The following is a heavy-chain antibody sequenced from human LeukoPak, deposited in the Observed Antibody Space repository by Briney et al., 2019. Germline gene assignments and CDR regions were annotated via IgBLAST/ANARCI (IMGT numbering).Heavy chain of an antibody. Sequence: GGSLRLSCAASGFTFSSYSMNWVRQAPGKGLEWVSTISGGGGSTYYADSVKGRFTISRDNSKNTLYLQVNSLRAEDAAVYYCAKGGKWDVTPFDYWGQGTLVTVSS. CDR2: ISGGGGST. V-gene: IGHV3-23*01. CDR3: AKGGKWDVTPFDY. D-gene: IGHD1-26*01. J-gene: IGHJ4*02. CDR1: GFTFSSYS.